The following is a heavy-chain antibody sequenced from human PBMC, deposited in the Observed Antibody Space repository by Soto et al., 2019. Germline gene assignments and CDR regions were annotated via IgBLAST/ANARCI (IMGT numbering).Heavy chain of an antibody. CDR1: GFTLSTYT. V-gene: IGHV3-23*01. D-gene: IGHD1-20*01. CDR2: IFQNGET. J-gene: IGHJ4*02. CDR3: AKDRQPDGIWSCDY. Sequence: EVQLLESGGHLVQPGGSLRLSCAASGFTLSTYTMNWVRQAPGTGLEWVSGIFQNGETFYTGSVKGRFTISRDDYKNMVYLQMDSLRADDTALYYCAKDRQPDGIWSCDYWGQGILVTVSS.